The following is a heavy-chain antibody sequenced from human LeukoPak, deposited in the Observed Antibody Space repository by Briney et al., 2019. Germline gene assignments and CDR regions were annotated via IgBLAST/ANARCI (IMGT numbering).Heavy chain of an antibody. CDR1: GFTVSSNY. V-gene: IGHV3-53*01. Sequence: GGSLRLSCAASGFTVSSNYMSWVRQAPGKGLEWVSVIYSGGSTYYADSVKGRLTISRDNSKNTLYLQMNSLRAEDTAVYYCARDYYDSSGYYYYFDYWGQGTLVTVSS. D-gene: IGHD3-22*01. CDR3: ARDYYDSSGYYYYFDY. CDR2: IYSGGST. J-gene: IGHJ4*02.